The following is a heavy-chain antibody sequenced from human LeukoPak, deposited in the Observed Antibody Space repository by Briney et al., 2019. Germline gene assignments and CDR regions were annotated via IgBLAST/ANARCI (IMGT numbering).Heavy chain of an antibody. CDR1: RYTFTGYY. Sequence: ASVKVSCKASRYTFTGYYMHWVRQAPGQGLEWMGWINPNSGGTNYAQKFQGRVTMTRDTSISTAYMELSRLRSDDTAVYYCARGQLWFDYYYYYMDVWGKGTTVTVSS. V-gene: IGHV1-2*02. D-gene: IGHD5-18*01. CDR2: INPNSGGT. CDR3: ARGQLWFDYYYYYMDV. J-gene: IGHJ6*03.